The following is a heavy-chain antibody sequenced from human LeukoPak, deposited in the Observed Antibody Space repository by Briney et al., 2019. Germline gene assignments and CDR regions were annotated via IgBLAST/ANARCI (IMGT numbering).Heavy chain of an antibody. J-gene: IGHJ6*02. Sequence: NPGGSLRLSCAASGFTVSSNYMNWVRQAPGKGLEWVSYISSSSTIYYADSVKGRFTISRDNAKNSLYLQMNSLRAEDTAVYYCARDGARAYYYYYYGMDVWGRGTTVTVSS. D-gene: IGHD3-16*01. V-gene: IGHV3-69-1*01. CDR1: GFTVSSNY. CDR2: ISSSSTI. CDR3: ARDGARAYYYYYYGMDV.